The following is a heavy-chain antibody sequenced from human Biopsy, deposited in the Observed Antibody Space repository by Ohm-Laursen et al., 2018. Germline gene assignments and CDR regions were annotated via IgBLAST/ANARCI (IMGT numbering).Heavy chain of an antibody. CDR1: SASFSDYY. J-gene: IGHJ6*02. CDR3: VRGVDYYDPYHYYALDV. V-gene: IGHV4-34*01. CDR2: INHSGRT. Sequence: SDTLSLTCAVYSASFSDYYWTWVRQSPGKGLEWIGEINHSGRTNYNPSLKSRVTISVDTSKNQFSLKVRSVTAADTAVYYCVRGVDYYDPYHYYALDVWGQGTAVTVSS. D-gene: IGHD3-22*01.